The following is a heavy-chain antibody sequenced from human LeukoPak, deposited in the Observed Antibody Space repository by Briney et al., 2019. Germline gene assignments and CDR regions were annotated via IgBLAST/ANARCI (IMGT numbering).Heavy chain of an antibody. Sequence: GGSLRLSCAASGFSFSNAWMNWVRQAPGKGLEWVGRIKDKTDGGTTDYAAPVKGRFTISRDDSKDTLCLQMNSLKTEDTAVYYCTTFLEIDYYYYGMDVWGQGTTVTVSS. CDR2: IKDKTDGGTT. CDR3: TTFLEIDYYYYGMDV. D-gene: IGHD2/OR15-2a*01. CDR1: GFSFSNAW. V-gene: IGHV3-15*07. J-gene: IGHJ6*02.